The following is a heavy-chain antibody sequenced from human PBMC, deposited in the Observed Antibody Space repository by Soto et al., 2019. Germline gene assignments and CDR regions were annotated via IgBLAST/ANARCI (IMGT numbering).Heavy chain of an antibody. CDR2: IWYDGSNK. V-gene: IGHV3-33*01. J-gene: IGHJ5*02. CDR1: GFTFSTYG. CDR3: ASVGLEPETQYCSGGSCFSASIDP. D-gene: IGHD2-15*01. Sequence: QVQLVESGGGVVQPGRSLRLSCAASGFTFSTYGMHWVRQAPGKGLEWVAIIWYDGSNKYYADSVKGRFTISRDNSRNTMYLKMNRLRAEDTAVYYCASVGLEPETQYCSGGSCFSASIDPWGQGTLVTVSS.